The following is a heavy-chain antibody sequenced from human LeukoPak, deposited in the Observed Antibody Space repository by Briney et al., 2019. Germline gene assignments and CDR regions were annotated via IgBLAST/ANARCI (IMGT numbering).Heavy chain of an antibody. CDR1: GYTFTSYG. V-gene: IGHV1-18*01. CDR3: ARDWAPLSGNYYDAWFDP. CDR2: ISADNGNT. D-gene: IGHD1-26*01. J-gene: IGHJ5*02. Sequence: VASVNVSCKASGYTFTSYGISWVRQAPGQGREWMGWISADNGNTKYAQKLQGRVTMTTDTSTSTAYMELRRLRSDDTAVYYCARDWAPLSGNYYDAWFDPWGQGTLVTVSS.